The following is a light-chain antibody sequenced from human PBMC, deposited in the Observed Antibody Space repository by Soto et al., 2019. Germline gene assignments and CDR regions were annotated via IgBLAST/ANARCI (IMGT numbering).Light chain of an antibody. J-gene: IGLJ2*01. V-gene: IGLV2-14*01. CDR1: SSDVGGYNY. CDR3: SSYASSSTL. CDR2: KVS. Sequence: QSALTQPASVSGSPGQSITISCTGTSSDVGGYNYVSWYQQHPGKAPKLIIYKVSNRPSGVSNRFSGSKSGNTASLTISGLQAEDEADYYCSSYASSSTLFGGGTKVTVL.